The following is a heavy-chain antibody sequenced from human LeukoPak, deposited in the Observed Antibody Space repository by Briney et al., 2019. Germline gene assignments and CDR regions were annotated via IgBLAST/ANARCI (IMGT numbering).Heavy chain of an antibody. CDR3: ARSGRGPVDFDY. Sequence: PSETLSLTCTVSGGSISSYYWSWIRQPPGKGLEWIGYIYYSGSTNYNPSLKSRVTISVDTSKNQFSLKLSSVTAADTAVYYCARSGRGPVDFDYWGQGTLVTVSS. V-gene: IGHV4-59*01. J-gene: IGHJ4*02. D-gene: IGHD1-26*01. CDR1: GGSISSYY. CDR2: IYYSGST.